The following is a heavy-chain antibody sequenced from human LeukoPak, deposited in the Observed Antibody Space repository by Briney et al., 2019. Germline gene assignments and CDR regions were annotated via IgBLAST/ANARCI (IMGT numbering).Heavy chain of an antibody. CDR2: IGHDGSFK. CDR1: GFTFSSYW. CDR3: ARDLGRGSYVDY. J-gene: IGHJ4*02. D-gene: IGHD3-16*01. V-gene: IGHV3-33*08. Sequence: GGSLRLSCAASGFTFSSYWMSWVRQAPGKGLEWVAVIGHDGSFKESADAVKGRFTISRDNPKNTPYLHMSSLRAEDTAVYYCARDLGRGSYVDYWGQGSLVTVSS.